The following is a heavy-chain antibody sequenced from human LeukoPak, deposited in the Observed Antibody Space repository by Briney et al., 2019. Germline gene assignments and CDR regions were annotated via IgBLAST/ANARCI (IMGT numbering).Heavy chain of an antibody. J-gene: IGHJ4*02. V-gene: IGHV2-5*02. D-gene: IGHD3-22*01. Sequence: GPTLVNPTQTLTLTCTFSGFSLSTGGVGVAWIRQPPGKALERLALIYWDDDKRYSPSLKSRLAITKDTSKNQVVLRMTNMDPVDTAIYYCAHSMNSAYYFDRSGYSDYVDFDYWGQGTLVTVSA. CDR3: AHSMNSAYYFDRSGYSDYVDFDY. CDR2: IYWDDDK. CDR1: GFSLSTGGVG.